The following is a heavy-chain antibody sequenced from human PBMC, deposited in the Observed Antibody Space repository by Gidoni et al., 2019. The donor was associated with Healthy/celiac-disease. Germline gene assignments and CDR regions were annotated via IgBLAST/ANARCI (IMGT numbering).Heavy chain of an antibody. D-gene: IGHD5-18*01. Sequence: QVQLQESGPGLVKPSPTLSLTCTVSGGSISSGGYYWSWIRQHPGKGLEWIGYIYYSGSTYYNPSIKSLVTISVDTAKNQFSLKLSSVTAADTAVYYCARYSYGSTNWFDPWAREPWSPSPQ. V-gene: IGHV4-31*01. CDR1: GGSISSGGYY. J-gene: IGHJ5*02. CDR3: ARYSYGSTNWFDP. CDR2: IYYSGST.